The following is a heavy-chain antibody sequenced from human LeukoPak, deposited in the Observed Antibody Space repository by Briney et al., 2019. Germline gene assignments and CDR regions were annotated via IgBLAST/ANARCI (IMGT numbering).Heavy chain of an antibody. CDR2: IYYSGST. Sequence: SETLSLTCTVSGGSISSYYWSWIRQPPGKGLEWIGYIYYSGSTNYNPSLKSRVTISVDTSKNQFSLKLSSVTAADTAVYYCARVNGPTVGIRFDPWGQGTLVTVSS. D-gene: IGHD4-23*01. J-gene: IGHJ5*02. V-gene: IGHV4-59*01. CDR3: ARVNGPTVGIRFDP. CDR1: GGSISSYY.